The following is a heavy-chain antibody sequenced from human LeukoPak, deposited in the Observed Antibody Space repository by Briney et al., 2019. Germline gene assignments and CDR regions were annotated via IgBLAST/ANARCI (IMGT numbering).Heavy chain of an antibody. CDR3: AKPPGLRRLDP. J-gene: IGHJ5*02. CDR2: ISGSGGST. V-gene: IGHV3-23*01. Sequence: PGGSLRLSCSASGFTFNNYGMSWVRQAPGKGLEWVSAISGSGGSTYYADSVKGRFTISRDNSKNTLYLQMNSLRAEDTAVYYCAKPPGLRRLDPWGQGTLVTVSS. CDR1: GFTFNNYG. D-gene: IGHD5-12*01.